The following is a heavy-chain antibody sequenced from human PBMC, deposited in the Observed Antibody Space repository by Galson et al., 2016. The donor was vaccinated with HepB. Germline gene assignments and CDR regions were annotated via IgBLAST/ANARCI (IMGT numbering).Heavy chain of an antibody. CDR2: IKEDGSEK. D-gene: IGHD3-10*01. CDR1: GFTLGGYW. CDR3: ARGSGVLIDY. V-gene: IGHV3-7*03. J-gene: IGHJ4*02. Sequence: SLRLSCAASGFTLGGYWMNWVRQAPGKGLEWVAIIKEDGSEKYYVDSVRGRFTISRDNAKNSLSLRMNSLRAEDTAVYYCARGSGVLIDYWGQGTPVTVSS.